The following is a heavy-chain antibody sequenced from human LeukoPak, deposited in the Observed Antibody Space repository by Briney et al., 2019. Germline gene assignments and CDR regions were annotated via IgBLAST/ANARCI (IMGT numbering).Heavy chain of an antibody. CDR2: ISSSSSYI. Sequence: GGSLRLSCAASGFTFSSYSMNWVRQAPGKGLEWVSSISSSSSYIYYADSVKGRFTISRDNAKNSLYLQMNSLRAEDTAVYYCAGELYDYVWGSYYYSGQGTLVTVSS. CDR3: AGELYDYVWGSYYY. CDR1: GFTFSSYS. D-gene: IGHD3-16*01. V-gene: IGHV3-21*01. J-gene: IGHJ4*02.